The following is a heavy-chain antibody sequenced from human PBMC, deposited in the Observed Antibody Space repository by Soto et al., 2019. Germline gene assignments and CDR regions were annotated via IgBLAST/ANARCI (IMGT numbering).Heavy chain of an antibody. V-gene: IGHV1-69*01. CDR2: VIPIFGTA. J-gene: IGHJ6*02. Sequence: QVQLVQSVAEVKKPGSSVKVSCKASGGTFSSYAISWVRQAPGQVLEWMGGVIPIFGTANYAQKFQGRVTITADESTSTAYMELSSLRSEDTAVYYCASNPYGDYVQDYYYGMDVWGQGTTVTVSS. D-gene: IGHD4-17*01. CDR1: GGTFSSYA. CDR3: ASNPYGDYVQDYYYGMDV.